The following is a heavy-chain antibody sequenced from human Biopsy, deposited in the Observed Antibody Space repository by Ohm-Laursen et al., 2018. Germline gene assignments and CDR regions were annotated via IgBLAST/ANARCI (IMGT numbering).Heavy chain of an antibody. CDR3: ARHPTGFWFDP. CDR2: IYNTETT. CDR1: DGSISSSTTYY. J-gene: IGHJ5*02. V-gene: IGHV4-39*01. Sequence: PSETLSLTCTVSDGSISSSTTYYWAWLRQPPGKGLEWIGSIYNTETTFYNPSLKSRVTISVDTSTNQFSLKVSSVTAADTALYFCARHPTGFWFDPWGHGTLVTVSS.